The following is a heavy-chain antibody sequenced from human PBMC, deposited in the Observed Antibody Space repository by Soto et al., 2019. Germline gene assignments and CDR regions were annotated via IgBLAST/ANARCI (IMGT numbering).Heavy chain of an antibody. CDR3: ATTYCSGGYCFSSEY. CDR2: ITSDSSDI. D-gene: IGHD2-15*01. Sequence: LRLSCAASGITFRSYSMSWVRQAPGKGLEWVASITSDSSDIYYEDSVKGRFTISRDNGENSLYLQMTSLGAEDTGVYYCATTYCSGGYCFSSEYWGQGVLVTVSS. J-gene: IGHJ4*02. V-gene: IGHV3-21*01. CDR1: GITFRSYS.